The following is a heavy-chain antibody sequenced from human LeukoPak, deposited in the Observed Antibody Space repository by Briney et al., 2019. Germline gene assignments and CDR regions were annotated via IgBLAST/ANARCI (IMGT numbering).Heavy chain of an antibody. CDR1: GFTFGDAW. Sequence: PGGSLRLSCAASGFTFGDAWMTWVRQAPGRGLEWVGRIQRKVDGGPTYFAAPVKGRFTISRDDSKNTLYLQMNSLKTEATAVYYCSTAFTATGAAGYFDYWGQGALVTVSS. CDR2: IQRKVDGGPT. CDR3: STAFTATGAAGYFDY. V-gene: IGHV3-15*01. J-gene: IGHJ4*02. D-gene: IGHD6-25*01.